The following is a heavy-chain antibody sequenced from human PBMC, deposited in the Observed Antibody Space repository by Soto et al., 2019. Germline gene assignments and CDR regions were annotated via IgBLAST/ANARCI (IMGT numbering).Heavy chain of an antibody. V-gene: IGHV3-33*02. CDR3: AREARANLYFDY. Sequence: QVQLMESGGGVVQPGRSLRLSCVASGFTFSDFGMHWVRQAPGKGLEWVGLIWYDGSNKYYADSAKGRFTISRDNSKNVMFLELNSLRAEDTAIYYCAREARANLYFDYWCHGTPVTVSS. CDR1: GFTFSDFG. CDR2: IWYDGSNK. J-gene: IGHJ4*01.